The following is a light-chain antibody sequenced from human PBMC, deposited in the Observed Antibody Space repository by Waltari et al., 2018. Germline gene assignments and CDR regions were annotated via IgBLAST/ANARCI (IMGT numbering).Light chain of an antibody. CDR3: QQSYSTPYT. J-gene: IGKJ2*01. V-gene: IGKV1-39*01. Sequence: DIQMTQSPSSLSASVGDRVTITCRASQSIASYLNWYQKKPGEAPKVLIFDATSLQSGVPSRFSGSGSGTEFTLTVTSLQPEDFATYYCQQSYSTPYTFGQTNLDIK. CDR1: QSIASY. CDR2: DAT.